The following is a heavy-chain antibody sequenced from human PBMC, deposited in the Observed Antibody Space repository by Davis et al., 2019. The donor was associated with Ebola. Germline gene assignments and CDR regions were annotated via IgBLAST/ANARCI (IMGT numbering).Heavy chain of an antibody. Sequence: SETLSLTCTVSGGSISSYYWGWIRQPPGKGLEWIGEINHSGSTNYNPSLKSRVTISVDTSKNQFSLKLSSVTAADTAVYYCARGAAISRFDPWGQGTLVTVSS. CDR2: INHSGST. J-gene: IGHJ5*02. D-gene: IGHD3-3*01. CDR1: GGSISSYY. V-gene: IGHV4-34*01. CDR3: ARGAAISRFDP.